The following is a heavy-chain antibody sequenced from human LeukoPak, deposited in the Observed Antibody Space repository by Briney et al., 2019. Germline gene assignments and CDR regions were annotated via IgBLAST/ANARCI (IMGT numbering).Heavy chain of an antibody. D-gene: IGHD6-13*01. CDR3: ARDRVGYSSSWYGY. J-gene: IGHJ4*02. CDR1: GFTVSSNY. Sequence: GGSLRLSCAASGFTVSSNYMSWVRQAPGKGLEWVSYISSSSSTIYYADSVKGRFTISRDNAKNSLYLQMNSLRAEDTAVYYCARDRVGYSSSWYGYWGQGTLVTVSS. CDR2: ISSSSSTI. V-gene: IGHV3-48*01.